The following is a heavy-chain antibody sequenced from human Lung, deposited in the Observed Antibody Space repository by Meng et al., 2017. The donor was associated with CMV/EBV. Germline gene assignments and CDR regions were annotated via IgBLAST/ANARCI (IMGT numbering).Heavy chain of an antibody. J-gene: IGHJ6*02. CDR3: AKDGLEDV. CDR1: GFSFSSYG. CDR2: IGGGGTTT. D-gene: IGHD3-3*01. V-gene: IGHV3-NL1*01. Sequence: GGSLRLSCAASGFSFSSYGMTWVRQAPGKGLEWVSAIGGGGTTTYYADSVKGRFTISRDNAKNSLYLQMNSLRAEDTAVYYCAKDGLEDVWGQGTTVTVSS.